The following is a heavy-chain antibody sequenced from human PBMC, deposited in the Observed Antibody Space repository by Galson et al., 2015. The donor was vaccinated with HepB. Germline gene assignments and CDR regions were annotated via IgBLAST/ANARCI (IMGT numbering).Heavy chain of an antibody. D-gene: IGHD3-3*01. V-gene: IGHV1-18*04. Sequence: SVKVSCKASGYTFTSYGISWVRQAPGQGLEWMGWISAYNGNTNYAQKLQGRVTMTTDTSTSTAYMELRSLRSDDTAVYYCARDVAIFGAVISNYWGQGTLVTVSS. CDR3: ARDVAIFGAVISNY. CDR2: ISAYNGNT. CDR1: GYTFTSYG. J-gene: IGHJ4*02.